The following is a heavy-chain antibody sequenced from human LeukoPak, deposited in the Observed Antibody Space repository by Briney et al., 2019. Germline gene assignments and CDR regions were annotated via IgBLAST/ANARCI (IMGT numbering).Heavy chain of an antibody. CDR1: GFTFSSYS. J-gene: IGHJ6*03. V-gene: IGHV3-21*01. CDR3: ARAGLAYCGGDCYSDYYYYYMDV. CDR2: ISSSSSYI. Sequence: GGSLRLSCAASGFTFSSYSMNWVRQAPGKGLEWVSSISSSSSYIYYADSVKGRFTISRDNAKNSLYLQMNSLRAEDTAVYYCARAGLAYCGGDCYSDYYYYYMDVWGKGTTVTVSS. D-gene: IGHD2-21*02.